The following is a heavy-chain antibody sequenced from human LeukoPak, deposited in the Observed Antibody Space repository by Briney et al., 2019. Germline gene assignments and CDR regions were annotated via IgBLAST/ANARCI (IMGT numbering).Heavy chain of an antibody. CDR1: GFTFSTYW. CDR3: ARGDKSSGWYFFDY. Sequence: PGGSLRLSCAASGFTFSTYWMHWVRQAPGKGLVWVSRINDDETVTNYADSVKGRFTISRDNAKNTLYLQMNSLRAEDTAVYYCARGDKSSGWYFFDYWGQGTLVTVSS. V-gene: IGHV3-74*01. J-gene: IGHJ4*02. CDR2: INDDETVT. D-gene: IGHD6-19*01.